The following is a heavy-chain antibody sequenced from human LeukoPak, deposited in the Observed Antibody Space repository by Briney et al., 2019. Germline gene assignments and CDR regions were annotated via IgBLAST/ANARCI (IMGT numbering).Heavy chain of an antibody. CDR1: GFIFDDYA. J-gene: IGHJ4*02. D-gene: IGHD3-10*01. CDR2: ISWDGGST. V-gene: IGHV3-43D*03. Sequence: GGSLRLSCAASGFIFDDYAMHWVRQAPGKGLQWVSLISWDGGSTYYADSVKGRFTISRDNSRNSLYLQMNSLRADDTAVYYCARLSYDSGTHYTCYEYWGQGTLVTVSS. CDR3: ARLSYDSGTHYTCYEY.